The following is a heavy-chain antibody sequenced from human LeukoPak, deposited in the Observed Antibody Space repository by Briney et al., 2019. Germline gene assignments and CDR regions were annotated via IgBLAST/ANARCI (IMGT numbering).Heavy chain of an antibody. CDR2: INHSGST. J-gene: IGHJ4*02. D-gene: IGHD1-26*01. CDR1: GGSFSGYY. V-gene: IGHV4-34*01. CDR3: ARHVRWELLY. Sequence: SETLSLTCAVYGGSFSGYYWSWIRQPPGKGLEWIGEINHSGSTNYNPSLKSRVTISVDTSKNQISLTLSSVTAADTAVYYCARHVRWELLYWGQGTLVTVSS.